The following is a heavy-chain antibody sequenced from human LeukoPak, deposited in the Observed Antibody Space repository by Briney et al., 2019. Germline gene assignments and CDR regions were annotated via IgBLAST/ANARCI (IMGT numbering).Heavy chain of an antibody. V-gene: IGHV3-23*01. CDR1: GFTFSSYW. J-gene: IGHJ3*02. D-gene: IGHD3-10*01. CDR3: AKRQRSGSGSYYNLDAFDI. CDR2: ISGSGGST. Sequence: SGGSLRLSCVASGFTFSSYWMHWVRQDPRKGLEWVSAISGSGGSTYYADSVKGRFTISRDNSKNTLYLQMNSLRAEDTAVYYCAKRQRSGSGSYYNLDAFDIWGQGTMVTVSS.